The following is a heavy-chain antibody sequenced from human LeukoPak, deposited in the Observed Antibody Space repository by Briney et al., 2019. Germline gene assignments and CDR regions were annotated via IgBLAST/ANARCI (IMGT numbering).Heavy chain of an antibody. CDR3: ARDDDSRYYYYYMDV. J-gene: IGHJ6*03. D-gene: IGHD2-21*02. CDR1: GFTFGSYW. V-gene: IGHV3-74*01. Sequence: PGGSLRLSCAASGFTFGSYWMHWVRQASGKGLVWVSRINSDGSSTSYADSVKGRFTISRDNAKNTLYLQMNSLRAEDTAVYYCARDDDSRYYYYYMDVWGKGTTVTVSS. CDR2: INSDGSST.